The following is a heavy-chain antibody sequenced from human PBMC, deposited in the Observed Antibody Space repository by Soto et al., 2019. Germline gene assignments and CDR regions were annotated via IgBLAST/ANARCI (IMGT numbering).Heavy chain of an antibody. CDR1: GYTFTSYG. D-gene: IGHD2-2*01. CDR3: AXXXXXXSTSCSPFHWFDP. Sequence: QVQLVQSGAEVKKPGASVKVSCKASGYTFTSYGISWVRQAPGQGLEWMGWISAYNGNTNYAQKLQGRVTMTTDTSTSTAYMELRSLRSDDTAVYYCAXXXXXXSTSCSPFHWFDPWGQGTLVTVSS. V-gene: IGHV1-18*04. CDR2: ISAYNGNT. J-gene: IGHJ5*02.